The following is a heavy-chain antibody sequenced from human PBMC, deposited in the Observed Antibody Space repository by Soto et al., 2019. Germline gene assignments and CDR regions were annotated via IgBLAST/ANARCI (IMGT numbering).Heavy chain of an antibody. V-gene: IGHV3-33*08. D-gene: IGHD1-1*01. J-gene: IGHJ4*02. CDR1: GVSFSSYD. CDR2: IWYDGVNK. CDR3: VRDPYLPTAGRLASLHY. Sequence: PGGSLRLLCAYCGVSFSSYDMHGARHAPGKALEWVAVIWYDGVNKYYADSVKGRFTISRDNSNNTLYVQMNSLKAEDTAVYYCVRDPYLPTAGRLASLHYWGPRPLLPVYS.